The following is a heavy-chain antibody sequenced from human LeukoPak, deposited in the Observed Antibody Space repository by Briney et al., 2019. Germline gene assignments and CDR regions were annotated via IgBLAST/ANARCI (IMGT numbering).Heavy chain of an antibody. Sequence: PGGSLRLSCAASGVTVSSNYMTWVRQAPGKGLEWVLVIYSGGTTYYADSMTDRFINARYNSTNTLYHQMYTLRAEDTAMYYCARATDSGYDPFDSWGQGTLVTVSS. D-gene: IGHD5-12*01. CDR3: ARATDSGYDPFDS. V-gene: IGHV3-66*01. J-gene: IGHJ4*02. CDR1: GVTVSSNY. CDR2: IYSGGTT.